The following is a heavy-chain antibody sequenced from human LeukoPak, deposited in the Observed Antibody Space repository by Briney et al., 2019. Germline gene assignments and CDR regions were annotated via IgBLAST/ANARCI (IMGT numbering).Heavy chain of an antibody. Sequence: PSETLSLTCAVSGCSFSSYYWSWIRQPAGKGLEWIGRIYTSGSTNYNPSLKRRVTMSVDTSKNQFSLKLSSVTAADTVVYYCARESDYWGQGTLVTVSS. J-gene: IGHJ4*02. CDR2: IYTSGST. CDR1: GCSFSSYY. CDR3: ARESDY. V-gene: IGHV4-4*07.